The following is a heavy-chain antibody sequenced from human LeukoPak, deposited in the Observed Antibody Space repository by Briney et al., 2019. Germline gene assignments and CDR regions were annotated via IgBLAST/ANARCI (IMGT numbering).Heavy chain of an antibody. D-gene: IGHD1-14*01. CDR3: ARDINRGNFDY. CDR2: IWNDGSQK. Sequence: GKSLRLSCAASGFIFSSYGMNWVRQAPGKGLERVANIWNDGSQKYYADSVKGRFTISRDHSKDTLYLQMDSLRAEDTAVYYCARDINRGNFDYWGQGILVTVSS. CDR1: GFIFSSYG. V-gene: IGHV3-33*01. J-gene: IGHJ4*02.